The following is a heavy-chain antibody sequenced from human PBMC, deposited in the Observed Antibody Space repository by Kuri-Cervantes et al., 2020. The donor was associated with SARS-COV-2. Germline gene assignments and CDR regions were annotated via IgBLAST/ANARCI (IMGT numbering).Heavy chain of an antibody. J-gene: IGHJ4*02. CDR1: GFSLTTSGLC. Sequence: SGPTLVKPTQTLTLTCSFSGFSLTTSGLCVAWIRQPPGKALKWLARIDWDDDKYYKTSLNTRLSISKDTSKGQVVLTMTNMDPVDTATYYCARIRHSSSWYRDYWGQGTLVTVSS. V-gene: IGHV2-70*11. D-gene: IGHD6-13*01. CDR2: IDWDDDK. CDR3: ARIRHSSSWYRDY.